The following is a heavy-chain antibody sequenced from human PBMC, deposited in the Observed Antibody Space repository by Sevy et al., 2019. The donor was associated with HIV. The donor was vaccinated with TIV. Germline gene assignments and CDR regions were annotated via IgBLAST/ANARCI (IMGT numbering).Heavy chain of an antibody. J-gene: IGHJ5*02. CDR3: ARGGYSGYDYNWFDP. Sequence: GGSLRLSCAASGFTFSDYYMSWIRQAPGKGLEWVSYISSSGSTIYYADSVKGRFTISRDNAKNSLFLQMNSLRAEDTAVYYCARGGYSGYDYNWFDPWGQGTLVTVSS. CDR2: ISSSGSTI. D-gene: IGHD5-12*01. CDR1: GFTFSDYY. V-gene: IGHV3-11*01.